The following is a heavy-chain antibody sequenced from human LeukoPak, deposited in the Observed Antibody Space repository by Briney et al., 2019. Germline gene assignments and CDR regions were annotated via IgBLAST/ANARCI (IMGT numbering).Heavy chain of an antibody. V-gene: IGHV3-21*01. CDR2: ITTSSSYI. CDR1: GFSFGSYD. D-gene: IGHD2-2*01. Sequence: PGGSLRLSCAASGFSFGSYDMSWVRQAPGKGLEWVSSITTSSSYIYYADSVKGRFTVSRDNAKNTLYLQMNSLRAEDTAVYYCASHIVVVTAIRYYAMDVWGRGTTVTVSS. J-gene: IGHJ6*02. CDR3: ASHIVVVTAIRYYAMDV.